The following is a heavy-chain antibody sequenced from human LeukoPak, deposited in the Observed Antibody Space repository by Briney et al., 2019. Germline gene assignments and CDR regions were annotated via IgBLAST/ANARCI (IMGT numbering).Heavy chain of an antibody. CDR3: ARYYGDYVVDY. J-gene: IGHJ4*02. Sequence: SETLSLTCAVYGGSFSGYYWSWIRQPPGKGLEWIGYIYYSGSTYYNPSLKSRVTISVDTSKNQFSLKLSSVPAAGTAVYYCARYYGDYVVDYWGQGTLVTVSS. V-gene: IGHV4-30-4*08. CDR1: GGSFSGYY. CDR2: IYYSGST. D-gene: IGHD4-17*01.